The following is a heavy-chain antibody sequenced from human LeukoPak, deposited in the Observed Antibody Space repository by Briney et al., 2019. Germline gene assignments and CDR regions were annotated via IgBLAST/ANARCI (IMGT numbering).Heavy chain of an antibody. V-gene: IGHV4-38-2*01. Sequence: PSETLSLTCAVSGYSINSGYCWGWIRQPPGKGLEWIGSIYHSGSTYYNPSLKSRVTISVDTSKNQFSLRLSSATAADTAVYYCARVATTTNPPQRPFDYWGQGTLVTVSS. CDR2: IYHSGST. CDR3: ARVATTTNPPQRPFDY. CDR1: GYSINSGYC. J-gene: IGHJ4*02. D-gene: IGHD5-12*01.